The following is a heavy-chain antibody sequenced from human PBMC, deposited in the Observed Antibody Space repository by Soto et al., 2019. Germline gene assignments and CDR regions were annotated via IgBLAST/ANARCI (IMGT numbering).Heavy chain of an antibody. D-gene: IGHD3-10*01. CDR2: ISSSSSYI. J-gene: IGHJ3*02. CDR1: GFTFSSYS. CDR3: ARDSSKVVRGVISAFDI. Sequence: GGSLRLSCAASGFTFSSYSMNWVRQAPGKGLEWVSSISSSSSYIYYADSVKGRFTISRDNAKNSLYLQMNSLRAEDTAVYYCARDSSKVVRGVISAFDIWGQGTMVTVSS. V-gene: IGHV3-21*01.